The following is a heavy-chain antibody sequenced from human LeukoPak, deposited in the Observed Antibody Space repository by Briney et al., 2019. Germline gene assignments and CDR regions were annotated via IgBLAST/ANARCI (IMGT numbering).Heavy chain of an antibody. Sequence: GGSLRLSCAASGFTFSRHCMSWVRQTPGKGLEWVASIMRDGSEKHYVDSVKGRFTISRDNAKNSLFVQMNSLRAEDTAVYYCARGYGDLNTVFDLWGQGSLVTVSS. D-gene: IGHD4-17*01. CDR2: IMRDGSEK. J-gene: IGHJ4*02. V-gene: IGHV3-7*01. CDR1: GFTFSRHC. CDR3: ARGYGDLNTVFDL.